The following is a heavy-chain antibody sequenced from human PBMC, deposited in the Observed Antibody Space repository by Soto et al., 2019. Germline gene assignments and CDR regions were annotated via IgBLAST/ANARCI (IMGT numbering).Heavy chain of an antibody. V-gene: IGHV3-23*01. Sequence: EVQLLESGGDLVQPGGSLRLSCAASGFTFSSYAMNWVRQPPGKGLEWVSGINDRGRSTYYADSVKGRFTISRDNSKNTLSLQMNSLRAEDTAIYYCVHGYYFDSLGQGTLVTVSS. CDR3: VHGYYFDS. CDR1: GFTFSSYA. D-gene: IGHD5-12*01. CDR2: INDRGRST. J-gene: IGHJ4*02.